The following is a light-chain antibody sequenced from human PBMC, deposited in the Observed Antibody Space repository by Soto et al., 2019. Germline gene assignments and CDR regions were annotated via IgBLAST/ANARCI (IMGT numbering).Light chain of an antibody. Sequence: QSVLTQPPSVSGAPVPRVTISCTGNNSNLGAGYDVHWYQQLPGAAPKLVIFGNRNRPSGVPERFSGSKSGTSASLAITGLQAEDEADYYCQAYDYSLTAFVFGGGTKLTVL. V-gene: IGLV1-40*01. CDR2: GNR. CDR1: NSNLGAGYD. CDR3: QAYDYSLTAFV. J-gene: IGLJ3*02.